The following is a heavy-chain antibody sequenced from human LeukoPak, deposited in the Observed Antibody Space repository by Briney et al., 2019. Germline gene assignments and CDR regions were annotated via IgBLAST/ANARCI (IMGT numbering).Heavy chain of an antibody. D-gene: IGHD3-22*01. Sequence: SETLSLTCTVSRGSISSSSYYWGWIRQPPGKGLEWLVCIYYSGSTYYNPSLKSRVTIPVGTSKKQFSLKLSSVTAADTAVYYCERGWGSGYYSFDYWGQGPLVTVSS. J-gene: IGHJ4*02. CDR1: RGSISSSSYY. CDR3: ERGWGSGYYSFDY. CDR2: IYYSGST. V-gene: IGHV4-39*01.